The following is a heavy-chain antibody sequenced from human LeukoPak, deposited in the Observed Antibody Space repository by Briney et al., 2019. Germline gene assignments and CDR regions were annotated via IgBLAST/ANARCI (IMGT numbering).Heavy chain of an antibody. J-gene: IGHJ6*03. V-gene: IGHV1-18*01. CDR2: ISAYNGNT. Sequence: GASVKVSFKASGYTFASYGISWVRQAPGQGLEWMGCISAYNGNTNYAQKLQGRVTMTTDTSTSTAYMELRSLRSDDTAVYYCARAVTGTTGAYYYYYMDVWGKGTTVTVA. CDR1: GYTFASYG. D-gene: IGHD1-20*01. CDR3: ARAVTGTTGAYYYYYMDV.